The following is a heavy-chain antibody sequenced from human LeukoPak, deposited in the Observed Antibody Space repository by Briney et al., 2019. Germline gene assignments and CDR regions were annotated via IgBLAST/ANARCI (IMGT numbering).Heavy chain of an antibody. D-gene: IGHD1-26*01. CDR2: INWNGGGT. J-gene: IGHJ6*02. CDR1: GFTFKDYG. V-gene: IGHV3-9*01. Sequence: GRSLRLSCAATGFTFKDYGMHWVRQPPGEGLEWVSSINWNGGGTDYADSVEGRFTISRDNAKNSLYLQLSSLRPEDTALYYCAKHMRATNTYSFFGLDVWGQGTTVTVSS. CDR3: AKHMRATNTYSFFGLDV.